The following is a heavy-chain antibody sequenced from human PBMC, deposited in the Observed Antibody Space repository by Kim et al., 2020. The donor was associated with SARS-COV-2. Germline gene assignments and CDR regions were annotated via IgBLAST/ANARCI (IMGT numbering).Heavy chain of an antibody. D-gene: IGHD4-17*01. V-gene: IGHV1-18*01. J-gene: IGHJ4*02. CDR3: ARDYYGDYSSAFDY. CDR2: ISTYNGNT. CDR1: GYTFTNYG. Sequence: ASVKVSCKASGYTFTNYGITWVRQAPGQGLEWMGWISTYNGNTNYAQSLQGRVTMTTDTSTSTAYMDLRGLRSDDTAVYYCARDYYGDYSSAFDYWGQGT.